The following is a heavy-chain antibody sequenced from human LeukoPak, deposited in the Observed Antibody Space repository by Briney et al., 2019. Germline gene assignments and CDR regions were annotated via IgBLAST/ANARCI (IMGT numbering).Heavy chain of an antibody. D-gene: IGHD4-17*01. V-gene: IGHV3-30*02. Sequence: GGSLRLSGAASGFTFSTYGMHWVRQAPGKGLEWVAFIRYDGSNKYYADSVKGRFTISRDNAKNSLYLQMNSLRAEDTAVYYCARAPTGYWGQGTLVTVSS. CDR1: GFTFSTYG. J-gene: IGHJ4*02. CDR3: ARAPTGY. CDR2: IRYDGSNK.